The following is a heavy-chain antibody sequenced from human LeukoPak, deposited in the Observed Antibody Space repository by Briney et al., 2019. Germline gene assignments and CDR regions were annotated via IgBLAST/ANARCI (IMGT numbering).Heavy chain of an antibody. Sequence: SETLSLTCSVSGGSISNYFWGWLRQPAGKGLEWVGRLSASGTTNYNPSLRSRVTIAVDTSNNQLSLRVSSVTAADTAVYYCARGSSGYCSAASCFRPEDAFGIWGQGTVVTVS. V-gene: IGHV4-4*07. CDR1: GGSISNYF. CDR3: ARGSSGYCSAASCFRPEDAFGI. D-gene: IGHD2-15*01. J-gene: IGHJ3*02. CDR2: LSASGTT.